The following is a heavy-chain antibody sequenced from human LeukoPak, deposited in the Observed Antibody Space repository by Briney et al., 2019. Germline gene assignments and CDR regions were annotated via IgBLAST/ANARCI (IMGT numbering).Heavy chain of an antibody. J-gene: IGHJ5*02. D-gene: IGHD3-22*01. Sequence: SETLSLTCAVSGGSISSGGYSWSWIRQPPGKGLEWNGYIYHSGSTYYNPSLKSRVTISVDRSKNQFSLKLSSVTAADTAVYYCAREQGDSSGYYPNWFDPWGQGTLVTVSS. CDR2: IYHSGST. CDR3: AREQGDSSGYYPNWFDP. CDR1: GGSISSGGYS. V-gene: IGHV4-30-2*01.